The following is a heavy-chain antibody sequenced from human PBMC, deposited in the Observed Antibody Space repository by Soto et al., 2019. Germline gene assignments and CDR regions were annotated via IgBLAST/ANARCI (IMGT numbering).Heavy chain of an antibody. CDR2: IIPILGIA. V-gene: IGHV1-69*02. CDR1: GGTFSRYT. D-gene: IGHD2-15*01. Sequence: GASVKVSCKASGGTFSRYTISWVRQAPGQGLEWMGRIIPILGIANYAQKFQGRVTIIADKSTSTAYMELSSLRSEDTAVYYCARRCSGGSCDRHDAFDMWGQGTMVTVSS. J-gene: IGHJ3*02. CDR3: ARRCSGGSCDRHDAFDM.